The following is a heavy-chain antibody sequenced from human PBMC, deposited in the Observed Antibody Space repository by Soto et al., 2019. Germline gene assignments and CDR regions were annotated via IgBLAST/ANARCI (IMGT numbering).Heavy chain of an antibody. Sequence: SETLSLTCAVSGGSISSGGYSWSWIRQPPGKGLEWIGYIYHSGSTYYNPSLKSRVTMSADASKNQFFLKLSSVTAADTAVYYCARDFVERGYSGYGNNGFDPWGQGALVTVSS. CDR2: IYHSGST. J-gene: IGHJ5*02. CDR3: ARDFVERGYSGYGNNGFDP. V-gene: IGHV4-30-2*05. D-gene: IGHD5-12*01. CDR1: GGSISSGGYS.